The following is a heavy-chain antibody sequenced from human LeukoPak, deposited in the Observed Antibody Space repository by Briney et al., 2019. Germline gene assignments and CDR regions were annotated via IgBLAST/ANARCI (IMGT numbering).Heavy chain of an antibody. J-gene: IGHJ4*02. D-gene: IGHD1-1*01. V-gene: IGHV3-23*01. Sequence: GGSLRLSCAASGFTFDSYAMTWVRQTPGKGLEWVSGIVASGDRTYYAESVKGRFTISRDNSKNTVHLQMTTLRVDDTAVYYCAKDPPSYSWNYIKYFDSWGQGTLVTVSS. CDR1: GFTFDSYA. CDR2: IVASGDRT. CDR3: AKDPPSYSWNYIKYFDS.